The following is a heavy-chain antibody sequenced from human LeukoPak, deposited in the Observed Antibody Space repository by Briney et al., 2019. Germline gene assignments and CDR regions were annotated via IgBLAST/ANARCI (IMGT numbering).Heavy chain of an antibody. Sequence: SETLSLTCTVSGGSISSYYWSWIRQPPGKGLEWIGYIYYSGSTNYNPSLKSRVTISVDTSKNQFSLKLSSVTAADTAVYYCARTGYYYYGMDVWGQGTTVTVSS. CDR1: GGSISSYY. CDR2: IYYSGST. CDR3: ARTGYYYYGMDV. V-gene: IGHV4-59*12. J-gene: IGHJ6*02. D-gene: IGHD3-10*01.